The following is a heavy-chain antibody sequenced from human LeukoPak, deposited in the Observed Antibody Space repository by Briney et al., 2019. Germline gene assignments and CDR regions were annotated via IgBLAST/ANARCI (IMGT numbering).Heavy chain of an antibody. D-gene: IGHD6-6*01. CDR2: MNPNSGNT. Sequence: ASVKVSYKASGYTFTSYDINCVRQATGQGLEWMGWMNPNSGNTAYAQKFQGRVTMSRDTSISTAYMELSSLRSEDTAVYYCARLPKYSRPLDYWGQGTLVTVSS. J-gene: IGHJ4*02. CDR3: ARLPKYSRPLDY. CDR1: GYTFTSYD. V-gene: IGHV1-8*01.